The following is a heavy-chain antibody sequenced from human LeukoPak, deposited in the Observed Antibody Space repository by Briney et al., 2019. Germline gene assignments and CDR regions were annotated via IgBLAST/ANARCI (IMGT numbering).Heavy chain of an antibody. D-gene: IGHD2-15*01. CDR3: ARGTYCSGGSCYSFDY. CDR2: ITSSSSYI. V-gene: IGHV3-21*01. CDR1: GFTFSSSS. Sequence: PGGSLRLSCAASGFTFSSSSMNWVRQTPGEGLEWVSSITSSSSYIYYADSVKGRFTISRDNAKNSLYLQMNSLRAEDTAVYYCARGTYCSGGSCYSFDYWGQGTLVTVSS. J-gene: IGHJ4*02.